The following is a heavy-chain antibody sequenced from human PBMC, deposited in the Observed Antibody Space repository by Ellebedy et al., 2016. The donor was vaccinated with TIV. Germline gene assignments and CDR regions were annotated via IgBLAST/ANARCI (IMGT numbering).Heavy chain of an antibody. J-gene: IGHJ4*02. V-gene: IGHV1-2*02. CDR2: MNPNSGGT. Sequence: AASVKVSCKTSGYTFTDYYMHWVRQAPGQGPEWMGWMNPNSGGTNYAQKFQGRLTMIRDTSISTAYMELTRLRSDDTAVYYCTRLVGATARRFDCWGQGTLVTVSS. CDR1: GYTFTDYY. CDR3: TRLVGATARRFDC. D-gene: IGHD1-26*01.